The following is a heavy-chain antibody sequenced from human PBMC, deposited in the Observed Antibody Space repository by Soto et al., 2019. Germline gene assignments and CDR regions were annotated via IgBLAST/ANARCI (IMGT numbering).Heavy chain of an antibody. D-gene: IGHD2-21*02. CDR1: GFAFSSYN. J-gene: IGHJ4*02. Sequence: GGSLRLSCAASGFAFSSYNMNWVRQAPGKGLEWISFISISSDTIYYADSVKGRFTISRDNARNSLYLQMNSLRGEDTAVYYCARDRGDLLITYFDYWGQGTQVTVSS. CDR2: ISISSDTI. CDR3: ARDRGDLLITYFDY. V-gene: IGHV3-48*01.